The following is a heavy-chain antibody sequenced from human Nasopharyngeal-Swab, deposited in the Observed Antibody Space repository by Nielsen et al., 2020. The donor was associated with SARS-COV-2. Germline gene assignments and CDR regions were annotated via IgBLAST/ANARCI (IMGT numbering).Heavy chain of an antibody. Sequence: ASGKVSCKASGYTFTSYSISWVRQAPGQGLEWMGWISAYNGNTNYAHRLQGRVTMTTDTSTSTAYMELRSLRSDDTAVYYCARDRANYFDSGGYPDYWGQGTLVTVSS. J-gene: IGHJ4*02. CDR2: ISAYNGNT. CDR1: GYTFTSYS. D-gene: IGHD3-22*01. CDR3: ARDRANYFDSGGYPDY. V-gene: IGHV1-18*01.